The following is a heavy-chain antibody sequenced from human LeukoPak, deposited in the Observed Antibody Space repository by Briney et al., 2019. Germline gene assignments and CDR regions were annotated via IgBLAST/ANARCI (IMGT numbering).Heavy chain of an antibody. CDR3: AGSGNYYHFEY. D-gene: IGHD1-26*01. J-gene: IGHJ4*02. V-gene: IGHV1-69*04. Sequence: SVKVSCKASGGTFSSYAISWVRQAPGQRLEWMGRIIPILGIANYAQKFQGRVTITADKSTSTAYMELSSLRSEDTAVYYCAGSGNYYHFEYWGQGTLVTVSS. CDR1: GGTFSSYA. CDR2: IIPILGIA.